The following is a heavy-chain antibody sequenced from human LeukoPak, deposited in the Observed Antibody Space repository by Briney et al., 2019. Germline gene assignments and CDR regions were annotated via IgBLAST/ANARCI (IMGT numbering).Heavy chain of an antibody. CDR2: INAGNGNT. V-gene: IGHV1-3*01. CDR3: ARTRPKVTYFDY. Sequence: ASVKVSCKASGYTFTSYAMHWVRQAPGQRLEWMGWINAGNGNTKYSQKFQGRVTITRDTSASTAYMELSSLRSEDTAVYYCARTRPKVTYFDYWGQGTLVTVSS. CDR1: GYTFTSYA. J-gene: IGHJ4*02. D-gene: IGHD4-23*01.